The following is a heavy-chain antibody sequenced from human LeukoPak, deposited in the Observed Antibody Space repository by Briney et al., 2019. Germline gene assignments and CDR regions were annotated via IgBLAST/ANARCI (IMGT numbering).Heavy chain of an antibody. CDR1: GFTFSGFA. J-gene: IGHJ4*02. V-gene: IGHV3-21*05. D-gene: IGHD3-22*01. CDR2: ISGSGSYI. Sequence: PGGSLRLSCAASGFTFSGFAMSWVRQAPGKGLEWVSYISGSGSYIDYADSVKGRFTISRDNAENSLYLQMNSLRAEDTAVYYCARGHSSGYYPKYWGQGTLVTVSS. CDR3: ARGHSSGYYPKY.